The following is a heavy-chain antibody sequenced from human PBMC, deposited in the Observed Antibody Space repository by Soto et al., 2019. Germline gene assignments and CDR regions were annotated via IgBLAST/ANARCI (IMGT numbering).Heavy chain of an antibody. CDR3: AKGKAMVNYYYYYGMDV. CDR2: ISYDGSNK. Sequence: PGGSLRLSCAASGFTFSSYGMHWVRQAPGKGLEWVAVISYDGSNKYYADSVKGRFTISRDNSKNTLYLQMNSLRAEDTAVYYCAKGKAMVNYYYYYGMDVWGQGPTVTVSS. CDR1: GFTFSSYG. D-gene: IGHD5-18*01. J-gene: IGHJ6*02. V-gene: IGHV3-30*18.